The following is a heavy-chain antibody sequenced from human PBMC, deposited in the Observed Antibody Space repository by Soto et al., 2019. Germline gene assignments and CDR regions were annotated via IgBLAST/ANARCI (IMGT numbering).Heavy chain of an antibody. D-gene: IGHD3-10*01. CDR1: GGSISSGGYY. J-gene: IGHJ4*02. CDR2: IYYSGST. Sequence: QVQLQESGPGLVKPSQTLSLTCTVSGGSISSGGYYWSWIRQHPGKGLEWIGYIYYSGSTYYNPSLKSRVTISVDTSKNQFSLKLSSVTAADTAVYYCARGSLLWFGEFPPYFDYWGQGTLVTVSS. CDR3: ARGSLLWFGEFPPYFDY. V-gene: IGHV4-31*03.